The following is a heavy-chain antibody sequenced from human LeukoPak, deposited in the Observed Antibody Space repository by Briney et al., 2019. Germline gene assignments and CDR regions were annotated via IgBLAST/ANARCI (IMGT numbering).Heavy chain of an antibody. CDR2: ISGSGGST. CDR3: AKDAAMAMPGGLDY. J-gene: IGHJ4*02. Sequence: GGSLRLSCAASGFTFNNYAMSWVRQAPGKGLEWVSAISGSGGSTYYADSVKGRFTISRDNSKNTLYLQMNSPRAEDTAVYYCAKDAAMAMPGGLDYWGQGTLVTVSS. D-gene: IGHD5-18*01. V-gene: IGHV3-23*01. CDR1: GFTFNNYA.